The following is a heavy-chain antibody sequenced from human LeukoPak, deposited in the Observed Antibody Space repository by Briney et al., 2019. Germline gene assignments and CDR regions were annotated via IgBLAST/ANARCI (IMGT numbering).Heavy chain of an antibody. D-gene: IGHD1-1*01. J-gene: IGHJ4*02. CDR3: ARPPGSGTTGDDY. Sequence: SETLSLTCTVSGGSISSSSYYWGWIRQPPGKGLEWIGSIYYSGSTYYNPSLKSRVTISVDTSKNQFSLKLSSVNAADTAVYYCARPPGSGTTGDDYWGQGTLVTVSS. CDR2: IYYSGST. V-gene: IGHV4-39*01. CDR1: GGSISSSSYY.